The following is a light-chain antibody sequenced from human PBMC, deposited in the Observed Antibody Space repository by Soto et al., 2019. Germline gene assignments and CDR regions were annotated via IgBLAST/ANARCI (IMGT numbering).Light chain of an antibody. Sequence: QSVLTQPPSASGTPGQRVTISCSGSSSNIGSNYVYWYQQLPGTAPKLLIYRNNQRPSGVPDRFSGSKSGTSASLAISELRSEDEADYYCAAWDDSLSGPHYVFGTGTKVTVL. V-gene: IGLV1-47*01. CDR2: RNN. CDR3: AAWDDSLSGPHYV. CDR1: SSNIGSNY. J-gene: IGLJ1*01.